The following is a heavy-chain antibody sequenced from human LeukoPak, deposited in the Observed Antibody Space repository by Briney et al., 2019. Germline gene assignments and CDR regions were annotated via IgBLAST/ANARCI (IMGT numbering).Heavy chain of an antibody. J-gene: IGHJ4*02. Sequence: SETLSLTCTVSGGSISSYYWSWIRQPPGKGLEWIGYIYYSGSTNYNPSLKSRVTISVDTSKNQFSLKLSSVTAADTAVYYCARSPFGGPFDYWGQGTLVTVSS. CDR3: ARSPFGGPFDY. D-gene: IGHD3-16*01. V-gene: IGHV4-59*08. CDR1: GGSISSYY. CDR2: IYYSGST.